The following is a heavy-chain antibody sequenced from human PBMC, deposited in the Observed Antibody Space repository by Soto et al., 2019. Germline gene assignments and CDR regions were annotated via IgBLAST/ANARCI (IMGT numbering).Heavy chain of an antibody. V-gene: IGHV1-8*01. D-gene: IGHD3-3*01. CDR3: ARMADYDFWSGYYPDYGMDV. CDR2: MNPNSGNT. Sequence: ASVKVSCKASGYTFTSYDINWVRQATGQGLEWMGWMNPNSGNTGYAQKFQGRVTMTRNTSISTAYMELSSLRSEDTAVYYCARMADYDFWSGYYPDYGMDVWGQGTTVTVS. CDR1: GYTFTSYD. J-gene: IGHJ6*02.